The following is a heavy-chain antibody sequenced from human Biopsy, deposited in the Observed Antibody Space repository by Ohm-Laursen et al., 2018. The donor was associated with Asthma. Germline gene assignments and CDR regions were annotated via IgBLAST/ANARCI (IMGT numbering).Heavy chain of an antibody. Sequence: SLRLSCSASGFTFGDYWMSWVRQVPGKGLEWVANIKHDGTEKNHVDPLKGRFTISRDNAKNSLYLQMNSLRAEDTAVYYCARTFHFWSPYHAERYQLWGQGTLVTVSS. CDR3: ARTFHFWSPYHAERYQL. CDR2: IKHDGTEK. CDR1: GFTFGDYW. D-gene: IGHD3-3*02. J-gene: IGHJ1*01. V-gene: IGHV3-7*01.